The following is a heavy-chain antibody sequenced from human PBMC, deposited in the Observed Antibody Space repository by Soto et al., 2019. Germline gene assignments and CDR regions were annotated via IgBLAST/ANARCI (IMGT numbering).Heavy chain of an antibody. Sequence: SETLSLTCTVSGDSISSSNYFWGWIRQPPGKGLEWIGTIFYSGSTYYNPSLKSRVTISVDTSKNQFSLKLTSVTAADTALYYFARRSGWLYFDYWGQGSLVTVSS. V-gene: IGHV4-39*01. CDR3: ARRSGWLYFDY. CDR1: GDSISSSNYF. CDR2: IFYSGST. J-gene: IGHJ4*02. D-gene: IGHD3-9*01.